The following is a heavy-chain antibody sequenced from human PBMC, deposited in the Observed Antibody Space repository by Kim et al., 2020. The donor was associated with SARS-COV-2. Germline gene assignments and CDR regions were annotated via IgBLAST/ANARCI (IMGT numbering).Heavy chain of an antibody. J-gene: IGHJ4*02. CDR2: IDPSDSYT. D-gene: IGHD3-10*01. CDR1: GYSFTSYW. Sequence: GESLKISCKGSGYSFTSYWISWVRQMPGKGLEWMGRIDPSDSYTNYSPSFQGHVTISADKSISTAYLQWSSLKASDTAMYYCTLYDPGTGRTDYWGQGTLVTVSS. CDR3: TLYDPGTGRTDY. V-gene: IGHV5-10-1*01.